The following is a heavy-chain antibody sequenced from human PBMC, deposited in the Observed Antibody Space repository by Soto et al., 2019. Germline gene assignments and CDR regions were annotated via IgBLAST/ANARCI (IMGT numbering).Heavy chain of an antibody. D-gene: IGHD6-19*01. CDR1: GFTFSNYA. CDR3: ARRSSGWYFDY. Sequence: EVQLLESGGGLVQPGGSLRLSCAAPGFTFSNYAMNWVRQAPGKGLEWVSVISGRGGSTDYADSVKGRFTISRDNSKNTLYLQMNSLRGEDTAVYYCARRSSGWYFDYWGQGTLVTVSS. CDR2: ISGRGGST. V-gene: IGHV3-23*01. J-gene: IGHJ4*02.